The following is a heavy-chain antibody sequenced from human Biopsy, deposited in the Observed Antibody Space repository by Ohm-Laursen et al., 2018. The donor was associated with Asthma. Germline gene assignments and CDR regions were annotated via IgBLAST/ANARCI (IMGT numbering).Heavy chain of an antibody. CDR1: GYNFISFA. CDR2: VNTGTGDT. V-gene: IGHV1-3*04. J-gene: IGHJ3*01. D-gene: IGHD3-9*01. Sequence: ASVNVSCTASGYNFISFALHWVRQAPGQRLEWMVWVNTGTGDTKYSQKFQGRVTIPRDTSASTAYMELRSLRSEDTATYYCARTYYDFLTGQVKDVFGVWGQGTMVTVSS. CDR3: ARTYYDFLTGQVKDVFGV.